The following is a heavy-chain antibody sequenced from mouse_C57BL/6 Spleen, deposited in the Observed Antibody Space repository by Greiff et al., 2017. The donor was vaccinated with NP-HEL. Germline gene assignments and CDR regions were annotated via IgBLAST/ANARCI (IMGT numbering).Heavy chain of an antibody. J-gene: IGHJ4*01. CDR1: GYTFTSYW. Sequence: QVQLQQPGAELVRPGSSVKLSCKASGYTFTSYWMDWVKQRPGQGLEWIGNIYPSDSETHYNQKFKDKATLTVDKSSSTAYMQLSSLTSEDSAVYYCARVEGSSYSYYYAMDYWGQGTSVTVSS. CDR3: ARVEGSSYSYYYAMDY. D-gene: IGHD1-1*01. V-gene: IGHV1-61*01. CDR2: IYPSDSET.